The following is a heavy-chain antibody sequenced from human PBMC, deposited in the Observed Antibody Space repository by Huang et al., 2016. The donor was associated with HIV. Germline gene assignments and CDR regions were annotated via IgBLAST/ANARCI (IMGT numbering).Heavy chain of an antibody. V-gene: IGHV3-53*01. Sequence: EVQLVESGGALIQPGGSLRLSCAGSGFTVSYNYFTWVRRAPGKGLGWVSVFFSGGRIYYADSVRGRFTVSRDNSKNILYLQMNNLRADDTDVYYCARGAESSWYGNYYYGMDVWGPGTTVTVS. D-gene: IGHD6-13*01. CDR2: FFSGGRI. CDR3: ARGAESSWYGNYYYGMDV. J-gene: IGHJ6*02. CDR1: GFTVSYNY.